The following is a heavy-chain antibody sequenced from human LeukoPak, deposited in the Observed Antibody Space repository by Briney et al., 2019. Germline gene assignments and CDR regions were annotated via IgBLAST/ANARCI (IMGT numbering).Heavy chain of an antibody. CDR2: ISAYNGNT. CDR3: AREREGIVGNWFDP. J-gene: IGHJ5*02. CDR1: GYTFTSYG. D-gene: IGHD2-15*01. Sequence: ASVKVSCKASGYTFTSYGISWVRQAPGQGLEWMGWISAYNGNTNYAQKLQGRVTMTTDTSTSTAYMELRSLRSGDTAVYYCAREREGIVGNWFDPWGQGTLVTVSS. V-gene: IGHV1-18*01.